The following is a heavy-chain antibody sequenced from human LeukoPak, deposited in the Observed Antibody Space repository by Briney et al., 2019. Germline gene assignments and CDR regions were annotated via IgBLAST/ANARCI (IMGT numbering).Heavy chain of an antibody. CDR3: ARAFLGYCSGGSCYGSIDP. D-gene: IGHD2-15*01. J-gene: IGHJ5*02. CDR1: GYTFTSYG. CDR2: ISAYNGNT. V-gene: IGHV1-18*01. Sequence: GASVKVSCKASGYTFTSYGISWVRQAPGQGLEWMGWISAYNGNTNYAQKLQGRVTMTTDTSTSTAYMGLRSLRSDDTAVYYCARAFLGYCSGGSCYGSIDPWGQGTLVTVSS.